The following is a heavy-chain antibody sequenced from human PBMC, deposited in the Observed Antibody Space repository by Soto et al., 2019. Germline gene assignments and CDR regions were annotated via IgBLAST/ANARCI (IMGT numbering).Heavy chain of an antibody. CDR3: ARAGFSYYFDD. CDR2: ISYDGSNK. CDR1: GFTFSNYA. D-gene: IGHD1-1*01. V-gene: IGHV3-30-3*01. Sequence: QVQVVESGGGVVQPGRSLRLSCAASGFTFSNYAMHWVRQAPGKGLEWVAVISYDGSNKYYADSVKGRLTISRDNSKNTVYLQLNSLRAEDTAVYFCARAGFSYYFDDWGLGTLVTVSS. J-gene: IGHJ4*02.